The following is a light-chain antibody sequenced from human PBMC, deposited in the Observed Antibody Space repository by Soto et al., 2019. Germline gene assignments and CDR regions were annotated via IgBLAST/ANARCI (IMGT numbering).Light chain of an antibody. V-gene: IGLV1-44*01. CDR2: DNN. CDR3: AAWDDSLNGWV. CDR1: SSSIGSNA. J-gene: IGLJ3*02. Sequence: QSVLTQPPSASGTPGQRVTISCSGSSSSIGSNAVTWYQQVPGTAPKLLIYDNNQRPSGVPDRFSGSRPGTSASLAISGLRSEDEADYYCAAWDDSLNGWVFGGGTKLTVL.